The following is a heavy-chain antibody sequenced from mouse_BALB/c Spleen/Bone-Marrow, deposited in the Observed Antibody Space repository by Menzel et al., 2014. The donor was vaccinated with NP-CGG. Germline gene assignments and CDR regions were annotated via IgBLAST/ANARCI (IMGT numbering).Heavy chain of an antibody. V-gene: IGHV1S81*02. Sequence: VQLQQSGAELVKPGASVKLSCKASGYTFTSYWMHWVKQRPGQGLEWIGEINPSNGRTNYNEKFKSKATLTVDKSSSTAYMQLSSLTSXXXXXXXCAXGTFDYWGXGTTLTVSS. CDR2: INPSNGRT. CDR3: AXGTFDY. CDR1: GYTFTSYW. J-gene: IGHJ2*01.